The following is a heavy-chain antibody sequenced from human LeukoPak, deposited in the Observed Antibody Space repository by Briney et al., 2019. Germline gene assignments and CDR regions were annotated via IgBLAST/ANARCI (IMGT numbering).Heavy chain of an antibody. CDR1: GYTLTELS. Sequence: ASVKVSCKVSGYTLTELSMHWVRQAPGKGLEWMGCFDPEDGETNYAQKFQGRVTMTEDTSTDTAYMELSSLRSEDTAVYYCATDLRYCSGGSCYRDYWGQGTLVTVSS. CDR3: ATDLRYCSGGSCYRDY. V-gene: IGHV1-24*01. J-gene: IGHJ4*02. CDR2: FDPEDGET. D-gene: IGHD2-15*01.